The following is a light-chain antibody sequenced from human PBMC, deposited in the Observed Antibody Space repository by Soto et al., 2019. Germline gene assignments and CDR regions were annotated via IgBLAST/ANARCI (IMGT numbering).Light chain of an antibody. J-gene: IGKJ4*01. CDR3: QQYDNWPPLT. CDR2: GAS. CDR1: QNVGSN. Sequence: ERVTTQSPATLSVSPGEGATRSCRASQNVGSNLAWYQQKPGQSPRLLIYGASTRATGIPARFSGSGSGTEFTLTISSLQSEDFAVYYCQQYDNWPPLTFGGGTKVDIK. V-gene: IGKV3-15*01.